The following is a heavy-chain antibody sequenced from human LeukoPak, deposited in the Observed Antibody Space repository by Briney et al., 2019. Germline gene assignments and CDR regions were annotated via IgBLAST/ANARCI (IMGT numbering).Heavy chain of an antibody. D-gene: IGHD2-2*01. Sequence: GGSLRLSCAASGFTFSSYAMSWVRQAPGKGLEWVSAISGSGGSTYYADSVKGRFTISRDNSKNTLYLQMNSLRAEDTAVYYCAKDPDNGEYQLPLIDYWGQGTLVTVSS. CDR3: AKDPDNGEYQLPLIDY. CDR1: GFTFSSYA. CDR2: ISGSGGST. V-gene: IGHV3-23*01. J-gene: IGHJ4*02.